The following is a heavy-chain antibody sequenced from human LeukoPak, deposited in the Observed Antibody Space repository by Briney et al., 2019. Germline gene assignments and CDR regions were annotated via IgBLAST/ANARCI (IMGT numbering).Heavy chain of an antibody. CDR3: ARDRSWW. Sequence: GGTLRLSCAASGVTFSSYGMHWVRQAPGKGLEWVAVIWYVGSNKYYPDPVRGGSTISRDNSKNTLDLQMNSLRAEDTAVYCCARDRSWWWGEGTLVIVSA. D-gene: IGHD2-15*01. CDR2: IWYVGSNK. J-gene: IGHJ4*02. CDR1: GVTFSSYG. V-gene: IGHV3-33*01.